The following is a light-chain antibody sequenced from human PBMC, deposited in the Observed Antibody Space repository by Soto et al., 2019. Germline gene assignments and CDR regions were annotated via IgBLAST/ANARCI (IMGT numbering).Light chain of an antibody. CDR2: NNN. CDR1: SSNIGSSY. Sequence: QSVLTQPPSTSGTPGQRVTISCSGSSSNIGSSYVFWFQHLPGTAPKLLMYNNNQRPSGVPDRVSASKSGTSASLAISGLRSEDEADYYCAAWDDRVSGYVFGTGTNSPS. CDR3: AAWDDRVSGYV. V-gene: IGLV1-47*02. J-gene: IGLJ1*01.